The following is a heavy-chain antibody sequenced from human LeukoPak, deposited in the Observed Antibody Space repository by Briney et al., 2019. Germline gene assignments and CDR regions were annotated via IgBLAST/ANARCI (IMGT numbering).Heavy chain of an antibody. CDR1: GFTVSSNY. D-gene: IGHD3-22*01. CDR3: ARAPGSSGYGYYFDY. J-gene: IGHJ4*02. V-gene: IGHV3-66*01. Sequence: GGSLRLSCAASGFTVSSNYMNWVRQAPGKGLEWGSVIYGGGRTHYADSVKGRFTVPRDNSKNTLDLQMSRLRAEDTAVYYCARAPGSSGYGYYFDYWGQGTLVTVSS. CDR2: IYGGGRT.